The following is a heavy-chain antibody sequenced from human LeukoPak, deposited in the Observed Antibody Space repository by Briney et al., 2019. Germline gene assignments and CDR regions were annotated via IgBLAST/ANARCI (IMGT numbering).Heavy chain of an antibody. D-gene: IGHD2-2*01. J-gene: IGHJ6*02. Sequence: ASVKVSCKASGYTFTSYDINWVRQATGQGLEWMGWMNPNSGNTGYAQKFQGRVTMTRNTSISTAYMELSSLRSEDTAVYYCAREGHCSSTSCYLGGYYYYGMDVWGQGTTVTVSS. CDR1: GYTFTSYD. CDR2: MNPNSGNT. CDR3: AREGHCSSTSCYLGGYYYYGMDV. V-gene: IGHV1-8*01.